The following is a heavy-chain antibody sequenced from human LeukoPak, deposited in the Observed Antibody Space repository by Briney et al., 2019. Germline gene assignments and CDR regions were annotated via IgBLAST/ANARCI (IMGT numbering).Heavy chain of an antibody. V-gene: IGHV3-7*01. CDR2: IKQDGGEI. D-gene: IGHD3-10*01. Sequence: PGGSLRLSCAASGVTFSDCWMNWVRQTPGKGLEWLANIKQDGGEIYYLDSVKGRFTISRDNAKNSVYLQMNSLRAEDTAVYYCMRRVRGATQFDAFDIWGQGTTVTVSS. CDR3: MRRVRGATQFDAFDI. CDR1: GVTFSDCW. J-gene: IGHJ3*02.